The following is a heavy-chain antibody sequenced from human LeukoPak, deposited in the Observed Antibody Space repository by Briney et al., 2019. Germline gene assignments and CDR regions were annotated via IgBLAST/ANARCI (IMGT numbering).Heavy chain of an antibody. Sequence: ASVKVSCKVSGHTLTEFSMHWVRQAPGKRLEGMGRFDPEDGETIYAQKFQGRVTMTADTSTDTAYMELSSLRSEDTAVYFCATEGKMIRGVYTDYWGQGTLVTVSS. V-gene: IGHV1-24*01. CDR3: ATEGKMIRGVYTDY. D-gene: IGHD3-10*01. J-gene: IGHJ4*02. CDR1: GHTLTEFS. CDR2: FDPEDGET.